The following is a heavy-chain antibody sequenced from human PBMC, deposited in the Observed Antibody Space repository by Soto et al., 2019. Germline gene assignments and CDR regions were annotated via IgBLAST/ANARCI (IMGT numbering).Heavy chain of an antibody. CDR2: IWYVGSNK. CDR1: GFTFSSYA. V-gene: IGHV3-33*08. D-gene: IGHD5-12*01. Sequence: GGSLRLSCAASGFTFSSYAMSWVRQAPGKGLELVSVIWYVGSNKYYADSVKGRFTISRDNSKITLYLQMNSLRAEDTAVYYCARGGRGGIVATIHSFDYWGQGTLVTVSS. J-gene: IGHJ4*02. CDR3: ARGGRGGIVATIHSFDY.